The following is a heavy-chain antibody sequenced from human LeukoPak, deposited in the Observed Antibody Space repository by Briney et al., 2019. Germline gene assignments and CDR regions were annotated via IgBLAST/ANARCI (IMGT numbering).Heavy chain of an antibody. D-gene: IGHD2/OR15-2a*01. V-gene: IGHV3-74*01. Sequence: PGGSLRLSCAASGFTLSNSWIHWVRQAPGKVLVWVSRINSDGSTTTYADSVKGRFTISRDNATNTLYLQMNSLRAEDTAVYYCARAARADCTSPTCHSWLAPWGQGTQVTVSS. CDR1: GFTLSNSW. CDR3: ARAARADCTSPTCHSWLAP. J-gene: IGHJ5*02. CDR2: INSDGSTT.